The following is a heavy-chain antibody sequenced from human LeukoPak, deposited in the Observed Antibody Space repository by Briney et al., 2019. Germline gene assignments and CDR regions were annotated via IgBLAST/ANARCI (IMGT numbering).Heavy chain of an antibody. CDR1: GGSFSGYY. Sequence: PSETLSLTYAVYGGSFSGYYWSWIRQPPGKGLEWIGEINHSGSTNYNPSLKSRVTISVDTSKNQFSLKLSSVTAADTAVYYCARQAARLSFRRKGANPYGMDVWGQGTTVTVSS. V-gene: IGHV4-34*01. CDR2: INHSGST. D-gene: IGHD6-6*01. J-gene: IGHJ6*02. CDR3: ARQAARLSFRRKGANPYGMDV.